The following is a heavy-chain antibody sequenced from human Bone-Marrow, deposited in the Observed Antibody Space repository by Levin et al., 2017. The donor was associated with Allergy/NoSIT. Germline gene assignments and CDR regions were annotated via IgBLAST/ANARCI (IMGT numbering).Heavy chain of an antibody. V-gene: IGHV4-39*01. D-gene: IGHD3-22*01. J-gene: IGHJ5*02. CDR2: ISYSGST. Sequence: PSETLSLTCSVSGDSITSVYYSWAWIRQPPGRGLEWIASISYSGSTYYNPSLKSRVTISADTSKNQSSLKLSSVTAADTALYYCARHDAPFDSSGYYYTWFDPWGQGTLVTVPS. CDR3: ARHDAPFDSSGYYYTWFDP. CDR1: GDSITSVYYS.